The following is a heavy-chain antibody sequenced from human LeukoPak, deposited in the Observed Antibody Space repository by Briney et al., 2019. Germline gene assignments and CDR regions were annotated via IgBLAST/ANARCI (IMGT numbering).Heavy chain of an antibody. CDR2: SNPNSGGT. D-gene: IGHD5-12*01. Sequence: ASVKVSCKASGYTFTGHFIHWVRQAPGQGLEWMGWSNPNSGGTNYAQKFQGRVTMTRDTSISTAYMELSRVISDDTAVYYCAGEYSRYSGTYYDYWGQGTLVTVSS. J-gene: IGHJ4*02. V-gene: IGHV1-2*02. CDR1: GYTFTGHF. CDR3: AGEYSRYSGTYYDY.